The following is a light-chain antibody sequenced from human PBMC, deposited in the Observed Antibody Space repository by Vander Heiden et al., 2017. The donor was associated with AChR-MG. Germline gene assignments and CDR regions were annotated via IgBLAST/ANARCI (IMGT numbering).Light chain of an antibody. J-gene: IGKJ1*01. Sequence: EIMFTQSPAPLSFSPGEIATLSCRASQSVSSSYLAWYQKKPGQAPRLLIYGASSRATGIPDRFSGSGSGTDFTLTISRLEPEDFAVYYCQQYWTFGQGTKVEIK. CDR3: QQYWT. V-gene: IGKV3-20*01. CDR1: QSVSSSY. CDR2: GAS.